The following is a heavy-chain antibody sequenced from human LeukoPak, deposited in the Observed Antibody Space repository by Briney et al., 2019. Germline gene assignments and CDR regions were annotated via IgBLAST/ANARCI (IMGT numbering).Heavy chain of an antibody. CDR1: GFTFSDYY. V-gene: IGHV3-11*04. CDR2: ISSSGSTI. D-gene: IGHD1-26*01. CDR3: ARDSELGAFDY. J-gene: IGHJ4*02. Sequence: GGSLRLSCAASGFTFSDYYMSWIRQAPGKGQEWVSYISSSGSTIYYADSVKGRFTISRDNAKNSLYLQMNSLRAEDTAVYYCARDSELGAFDYWGQGTLVTVSS.